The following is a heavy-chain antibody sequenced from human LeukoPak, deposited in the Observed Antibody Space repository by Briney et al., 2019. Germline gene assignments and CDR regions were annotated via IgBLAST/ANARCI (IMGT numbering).Heavy chain of an antibody. CDR2: ISAYNGNT. Sequence: GASVKVSCKASGYTFTSYGISWVRQAPGQGHEWMGWISAYNGNTNYAQKLQGRVTMTTDTSTSTAYMELRSLRSDDTAVYYCARGRAAGVYYYYYYMDVWGKGTTVTVSS. CDR3: ARGRAAGVYYYYYYMDV. V-gene: IGHV1-18*01. J-gene: IGHJ6*03. CDR1: GYTFTSYG. D-gene: IGHD6-13*01.